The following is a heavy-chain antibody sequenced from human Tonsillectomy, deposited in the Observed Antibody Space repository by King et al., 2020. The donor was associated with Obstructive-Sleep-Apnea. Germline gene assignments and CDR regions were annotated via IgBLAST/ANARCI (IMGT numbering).Heavy chain of an antibody. D-gene: IGHD3-10*01. CDR2: NRWNNGGI. CDR3: AKNLYYYGSGSSYYGMDV. J-gene: IGHJ6*02. V-gene: IGHV3-9*01. CDR1: GFTFEDYA. Sequence: QLVQSGGGLVQPGRSLRLSCAASGFTFEDYAMHWVRQVPGKGLELLSANRWNNGGIGYADVVKGRLTIVRDNAKNSLNLQMNSLRAEEPALYYCAKNLYYYGSGSSYYGMDVWGQGTTVTVSS.